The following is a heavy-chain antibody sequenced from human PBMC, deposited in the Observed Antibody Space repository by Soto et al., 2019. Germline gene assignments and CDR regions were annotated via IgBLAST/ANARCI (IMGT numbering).Heavy chain of an antibody. Sequence: SETLSLTCTVSGGSISSGGYYWSWIRQHPGKGLEWIGYIYYSGSTYYNPSLKSRVTISVDTSKNQFSLKLSSVTAADTAVYYCARANYYYGSGSGTHFDYWGQGTLVTVSS. D-gene: IGHD3-10*01. V-gene: IGHV4-31*03. CDR2: IYYSGST. J-gene: IGHJ4*02. CDR1: GGSISSGGYY. CDR3: ARANYYYGSGSGTHFDY.